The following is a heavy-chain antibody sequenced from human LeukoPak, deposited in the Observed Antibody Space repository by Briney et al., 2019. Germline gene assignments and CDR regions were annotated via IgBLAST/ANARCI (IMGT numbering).Heavy chain of an antibody. J-gene: IGHJ4*02. Sequence: GRSLRLSCAASGFTFSSYGMHWVRQAPGKGLEWVAVISYDGSNKYYADTVKGRFTISRDNSKNTLYLQMNSLRAEDTAVYYCAKSRQYYEILTSLWFDYWGQGNLVTAS. CDR2: ISYDGSNK. D-gene: IGHD3-9*01. CDR1: GFTFSSYG. CDR3: AKSRQYYEILTSLWFDY. V-gene: IGHV3-30*18.